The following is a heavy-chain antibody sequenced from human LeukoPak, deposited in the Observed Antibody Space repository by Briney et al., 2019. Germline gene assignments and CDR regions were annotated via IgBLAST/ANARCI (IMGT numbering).Heavy chain of an antibody. J-gene: IGHJ4*02. V-gene: IGHV4-59*01. CDR3: ARAEASDCSGGSCYSGSFDY. CDR1: GGSISGYY. CDR2: IYYSGST. Sequence: SETLSLTCIVSGGSISGYYWSWIRQPPGKGLEWIGSIYYSGSTDYNPSLKSRVIISVDTSKNQFSLSLISVTAADTAVYYCARAEASDCSGGSCYSGSFDYWGQGTLVTASS. D-gene: IGHD2-15*01.